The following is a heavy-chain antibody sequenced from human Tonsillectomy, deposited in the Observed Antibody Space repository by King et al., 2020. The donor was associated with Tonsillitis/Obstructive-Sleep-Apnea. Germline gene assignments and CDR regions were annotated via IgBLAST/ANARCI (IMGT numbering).Heavy chain of an antibody. D-gene: IGHD2-21*01. J-gene: IGHJ4*02. CDR3: ARVYCGGYCYPFDY. CDR1: GYTFTSYF. Sequence: QLVQSGAEVRKPGASVKVSCKASGYTFTSYFITWVRQAPGQGLEWMGGISAYNGKTNYAQNPQGRVTMTTDTSTSTAYMELRSLRSDDTAVYYCARVYCGGYCYPFDYWGQGTLVTVSS. V-gene: IGHV1-18*01. CDR2: ISAYNGKT.